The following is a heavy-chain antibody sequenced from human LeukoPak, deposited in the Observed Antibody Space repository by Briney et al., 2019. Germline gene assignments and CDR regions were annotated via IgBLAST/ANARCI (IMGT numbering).Heavy chain of an antibody. Sequence: GGSLRLSCTVSGFTVSSDSMSWVRQAPGKGLEWVSFIYSGGSTHYSDSVKGRFTISRDNAKNSLYLQMNSLRAEDTAVYYCARDRAGVWFDPWGQGTLVTVSS. J-gene: IGHJ5*02. D-gene: IGHD6-13*01. CDR3: ARDRAGVWFDP. CDR1: GFTVSSDS. V-gene: IGHV3-53*01. CDR2: IYSGGST.